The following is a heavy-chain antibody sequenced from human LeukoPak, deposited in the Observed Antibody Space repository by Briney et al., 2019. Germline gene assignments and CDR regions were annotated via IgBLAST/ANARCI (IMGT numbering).Heavy chain of an antibody. Sequence: PSETLSLTCAVYGGSFSGYYWSWIRQPPGKGLEWIGEINHSGSTNYNPSLKSRVTISVDTSKNQFSLKLSSVTAADTAVYYCARDTILSPEGPWGQGTLVTVSS. CDR2: INHSGST. CDR1: GGSFSGYY. V-gene: IGHV4-34*01. D-gene: IGHD3-9*01. CDR3: ARDTILSPEGP. J-gene: IGHJ5*02.